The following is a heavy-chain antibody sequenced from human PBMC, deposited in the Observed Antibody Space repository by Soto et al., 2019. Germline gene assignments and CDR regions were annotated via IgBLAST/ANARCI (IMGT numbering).Heavy chain of an antibody. Sequence: PGGSLRLSCEASGFRISDSGMNWVRRAPEKRLEWISYISSSSRTIYYAASVEGRFTISRDNVRNSVHLQMNSLRGEDTGVYYCAKRGTSEPEHFDYWGQGTLVTVSS. CDR3: AKRGTSEPEHFDY. CDR1: GFRISDSG. J-gene: IGHJ4*02. D-gene: IGHD2-2*01. V-gene: IGHV3-48*01. CDR2: ISSSSRTI.